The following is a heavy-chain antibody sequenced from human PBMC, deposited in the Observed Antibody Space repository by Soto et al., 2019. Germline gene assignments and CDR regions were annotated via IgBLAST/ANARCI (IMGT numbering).Heavy chain of an antibody. V-gene: IGHV4-59*01. CDR3: ARGTLFARYQPFAD. CDR1: VGSMNSYL. J-gene: IGHJ4*02. D-gene: IGHD1-20*01. CDR2: IHVTGNT. Sequence: SETLSLTCTVSVGSMNSYLWSWIRQTPGDGLEWIGYIHVTGNTYHNPSLKSPVTISIDASKTQFFLTLTSVTAADTAVYYCARGTLFARYQPFADWGRGILVTLS.